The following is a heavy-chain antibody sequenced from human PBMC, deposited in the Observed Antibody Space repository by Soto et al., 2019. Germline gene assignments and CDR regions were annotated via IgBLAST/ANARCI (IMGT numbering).Heavy chain of an antibody. CDR1: GYSFTSYW. J-gene: IGHJ4*01. Sequence: PGESLKISCKGSGYSFTSYWIGWVRQMPGKGLEWMGIIYPGDSDTRYSPSFQGQVTISADKSISTAYLQWSSLKASDTAIYYCARLPVVPADRRNYFDYWGQGTLVTVSS. V-gene: IGHV5-51*01. CDR3: ARLPVVPADRRNYFDY. CDR2: IYPGDSDT. D-gene: IGHD2-2*01.